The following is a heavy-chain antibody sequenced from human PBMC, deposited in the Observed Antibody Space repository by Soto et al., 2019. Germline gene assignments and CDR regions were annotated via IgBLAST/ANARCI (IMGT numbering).Heavy chain of an antibody. CDR2: INHSGST. CDR3: ARGYRAYYYGMDA. CDR1: GGSFSGYY. J-gene: IGHJ6*02. Sequence: QVQLQQWGAGLLKPSETLSLTCAVYGGSFSGYYWSWIRQPPGKGLEWIGEINHSGSTNYNPSLKSRVTISVDTSKNHFSLKLSSVTAADTAVYYCARGYRAYYYGMDAWGQGTTVTVSS. V-gene: IGHV4-34*01.